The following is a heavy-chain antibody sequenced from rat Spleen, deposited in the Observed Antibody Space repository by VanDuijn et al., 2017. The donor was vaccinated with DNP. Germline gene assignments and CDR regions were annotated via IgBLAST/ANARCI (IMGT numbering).Heavy chain of an antibody. CDR3: AKIAYGGSYAMDA. V-gene: IGHV5-31*01. CDR1: GFTFNNYW. CDR2: ITSSGGST. J-gene: IGHJ4*01. D-gene: IGHD1-11*01. Sequence: EVQLVESGGDLVQPGRSLKLSCVASGFTFNNYWMTWIRQVPGKGLEWVASITSSGGSTYYPDSVKGRFTISRDNAKNTLYLQMNSLRSEDTATYYCAKIAYGGSYAMDAWGQGTSVTVSS.